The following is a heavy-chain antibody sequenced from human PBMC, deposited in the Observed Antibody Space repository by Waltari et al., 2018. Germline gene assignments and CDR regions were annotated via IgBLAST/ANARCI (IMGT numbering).Heavy chain of an antibody. V-gene: IGHV2-5*01. CDR3: AHRRGGYCSGDSCYWGYYFDY. CDR2: IYWNDDK. J-gene: IGHJ4*02. CDR1: GFSLSTSGVG. D-gene: IGHD2-15*01. Sequence: QITLKESGPTLVKPTLTLTLTCTFSGFSLSTSGVGVGWIRQPPGKALEWLALIYWNDDKRYSPSLKSRLTITKDTSKNQVVLTMTNMDPVDTATYYCAHRRGGYCSGDSCYWGYYFDYWGQGTLVTVSS.